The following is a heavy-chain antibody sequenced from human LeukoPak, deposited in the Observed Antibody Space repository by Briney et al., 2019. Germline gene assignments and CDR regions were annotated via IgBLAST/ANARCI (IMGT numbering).Heavy chain of an antibody. J-gene: IGHJ4*02. Sequence: GGSLRLSCAASGFTFRMYAMSWVRQAPGKGLEWVSTISGAGDNTYYADSVKGRFTISRDNSKNTLYLQMNGLRAEDTAIYYCAKYRIPGAGTLLGYWGQGTLVTVSS. CDR3: AKYRIPGAGTLLGY. V-gene: IGHV3-23*01. CDR2: ISGAGDNT. CDR1: GFTFRMYA. D-gene: IGHD2-2*01.